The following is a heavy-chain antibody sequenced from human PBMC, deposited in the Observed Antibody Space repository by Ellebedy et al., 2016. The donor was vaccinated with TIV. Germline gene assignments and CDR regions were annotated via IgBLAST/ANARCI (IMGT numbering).Heavy chain of an antibody. CDR3: TLNWNDSPVGGMDV. J-gene: IGHJ6*02. Sequence: GESLKISCAASGFTFSSYSMNWVRQAPGKGLEWVSYISSSSSTIYYADSVKGRFTISRDNAKNSLYLQMNSLRDEDTAVYYCTLNWNDSPVGGMDVWGRGTTVTVSS. D-gene: IGHD1-1*01. CDR1: GFTFSSYS. CDR2: ISSSSSTI. V-gene: IGHV3-48*02.